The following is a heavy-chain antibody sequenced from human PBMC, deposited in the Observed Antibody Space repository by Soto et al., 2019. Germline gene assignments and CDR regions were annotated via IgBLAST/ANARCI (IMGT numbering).Heavy chain of an antibody. D-gene: IGHD3-10*01. Sequence: QLQLQESGSGLVKPSQTLSLTCAVSGGSISSGGYSWSWIRQPPGKGLEWIGYIYHSGSSYYNPSLKSRVTISVDRSKNQFSLKLSSVTEADTAVYYCARAIGWFGELLGGYYFDYWGQGTLVTVSS. CDR2: IYHSGSS. CDR3: ARAIGWFGELLGGYYFDY. V-gene: IGHV4-30-2*01. J-gene: IGHJ4*02. CDR1: GGSISSGGYS.